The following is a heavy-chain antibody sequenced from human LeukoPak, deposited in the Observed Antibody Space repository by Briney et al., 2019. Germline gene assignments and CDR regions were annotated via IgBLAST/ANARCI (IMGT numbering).Heavy chain of an antibody. D-gene: IGHD1-1*01. Sequence: SGGSLRLSCAASGFTFSDHWIHWVRQVPGEGLVWVAFINNDGSSATYADSVKGRFTVSRDNAKSTLYLQMNSLRAEDTAVYYCARGGPGTGVDYWGPGTLVTVSS. J-gene: IGHJ4*02. CDR3: ARGGPGTGVDY. CDR2: INNDGSSA. V-gene: IGHV3-74*01. CDR1: GFTFSDHW.